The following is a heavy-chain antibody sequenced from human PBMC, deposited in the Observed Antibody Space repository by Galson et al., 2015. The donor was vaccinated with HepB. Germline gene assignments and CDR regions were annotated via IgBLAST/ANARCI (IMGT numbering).Heavy chain of an antibody. CDR3: ARGGEIGFDY. V-gene: IGHV3-13*01. CDR2: IGTAGDT. CDR1: GFTFGSYD. J-gene: IGHJ4*02. Sequence: SLRLSCAPFGFTFGSYDMHWVRQATGKGLGWVSGIGTAGDTYYAGSVKGRFTISRENAKTSLYLQMNSLRAGDTAVYYCARGGEIGFDYWGQGTLVTVSS. D-gene: IGHD3-16*01.